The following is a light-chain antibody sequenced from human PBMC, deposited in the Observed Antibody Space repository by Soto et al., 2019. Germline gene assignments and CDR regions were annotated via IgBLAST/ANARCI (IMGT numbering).Light chain of an antibody. Sequence: EIVLTQSPATLSLSPGERATLSCRASQSVSSSYLAWYQQKPGQAPRLLIYGASSRATGIPGRFSGSGSGTDFTLTISRLEPEDFAVYYCQQYGSSPLTFGGGIKVEIK. V-gene: IGKV3-20*01. CDR1: QSVSSSY. CDR2: GAS. CDR3: QQYGSSPLT. J-gene: IGKJ4*01.